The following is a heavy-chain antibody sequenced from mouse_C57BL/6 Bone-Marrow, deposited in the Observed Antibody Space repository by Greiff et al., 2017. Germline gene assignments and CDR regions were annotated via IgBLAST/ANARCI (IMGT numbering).Heavy chain of an antibody. CDR3: TSEGYDYSYAMDY. Sequence: EVMLVESGGDLVKPGGSLKLSCAASGFTFSSYGMSWVRQTPDKRLEWVATISSGGSYTYYPDSVKGRFTISRDNAKTTLYLQMSSLKSEDTAFYCCTSEGYDYSYAMDYWGQGTSVTVSS. V-gene: IGHV5-6*02. CDR2: ISSGGSYT. CDR1: GFTFSSYG. D-gene: IGHD2-4*01. J-gene: IGHJ4*01.